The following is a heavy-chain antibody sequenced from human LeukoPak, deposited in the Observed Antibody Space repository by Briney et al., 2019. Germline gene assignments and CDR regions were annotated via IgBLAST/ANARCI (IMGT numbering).Heavy chain of an antibody. Sequence: ASVKVSCKTSGFRFTSYGISWVRQAPGQGLEWMGWTSPYNGNTKYEQKLQGRVTMTTDTSTSTAYMELRSLRSDDTAVYYCAREMDSSSNNCYEYYFDYWGQGTLVTVSS. V-gene: IGHV1-18*01. CDR1: GFRFTSYG. CDR3: AREMDSSSNNCYEYYFDY. CDR2: TSPYNGNT. J-gene: IGHJ4*02. D-gene: IGHD2-2*01.